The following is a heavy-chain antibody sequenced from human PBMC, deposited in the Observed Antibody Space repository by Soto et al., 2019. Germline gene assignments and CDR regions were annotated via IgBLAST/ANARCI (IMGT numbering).Heavy chain of an antibody. J-gene: IGHJ4*02. CDR2: ISYDGSNK. Sequence: QVQLVESGGGVVQPGRSLRLSCAASGFTFSSYGMHWVRQAPGKGLEWVAVISYDGSNKYYADSVKGRFTISRDNSKNTLYLQMNSLRAEDTAVYYCAKDKVPLVVTAPFDYWGQGTLVTVSS. CDR1: GFTFSSYG. D-gene: IGHD2-21*02. CDR3: AKDKVPLVVTAPFDY. V-gene: IGHV3-30*18.